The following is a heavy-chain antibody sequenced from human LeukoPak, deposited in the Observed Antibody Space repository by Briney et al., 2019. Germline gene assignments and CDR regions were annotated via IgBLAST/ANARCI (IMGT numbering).Heavy chain of an antibody. CDR3: AREWDYMDV. V-gene: IGHV4-59*01. J-gene: IGHJ6*03. Sequence: SETLSLTCAVSGDSITSYFWSWIRQPPGMGLEWIGYIYHSGDTKYNPSLKNRVTISLDTSKTQFSLRLSSVTAADTAVYYCAREWDYMDVWGKGTTVTISS. CDR2: IYHSGDT. D-gene: IGHD1-26*01. CDR1: GDSITSYF.